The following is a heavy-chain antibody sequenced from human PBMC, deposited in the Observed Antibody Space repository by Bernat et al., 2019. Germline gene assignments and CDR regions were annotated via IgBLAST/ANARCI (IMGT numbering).Heavy chain of an antibody. CDR1: GYTFTGYY. CDR2: INPNSGGT. CDR3: ARGRYCSGGSCYSTYFQH. V-gene: IGHV1-2*06. D-gene: IGHD2-15*01. Sequence: QVQLVQSGAEVKKPGASVKVSCKASGYTFTGYYMHWVRQAPGQGLEWMGRINPNSGGTNYAQKFQGRVTMTRDTSISTAYMGLSRLRSDDTAVYYCARGRYCSGGSCYSTYFQHWGQGTLVTVSS. J-gene: IGHJ1*01.